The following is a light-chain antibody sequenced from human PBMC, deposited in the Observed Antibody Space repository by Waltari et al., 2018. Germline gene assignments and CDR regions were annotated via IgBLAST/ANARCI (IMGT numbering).Light chain of an antibody. CDR1: QNILYNSNNRNY. V-gene: IGKV4-1*01. Sequence: DIVMTQSPDSLAVSLGERATVNCKSSQNILYNSNNRNYLACYQKKPGQPPKRLIYWASTRESGVPDRFSGSGSGTDFTLPISSLQAEDVAVYFCQQYYSTPFTFGQGTKLEIK. J-gene: IGKJ2*01. CDR2: WAS. CDR3: QQYYSTPFT.